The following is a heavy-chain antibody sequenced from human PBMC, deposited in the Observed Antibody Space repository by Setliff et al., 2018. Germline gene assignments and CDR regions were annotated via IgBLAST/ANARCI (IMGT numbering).Heavy chain of an antibody. V-gene: IGHV4-39*01. Sequence: SETLSLTCTVSGGPINSDRYYWGWIRQPPGKGLEWIGSMYSSGSTYYNPSLKSRVTISVDTSQNQFSLKLSSVTAADTAAYYCAGYQGSGSNYKVVNWFDPWGQGTLVTVSS. CDR2: MYSSGST. CDR3: AGYQGSGSNYKVVNWFDP. D-gene: IGHD3-10*01. CDR1: GGPINSDRYY. J-gene: IGHJ5*02.